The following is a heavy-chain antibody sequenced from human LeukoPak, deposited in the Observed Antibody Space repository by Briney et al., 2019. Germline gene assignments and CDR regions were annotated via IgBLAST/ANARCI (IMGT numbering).Heavy chain of an antibody. CDR1: GFTFRNYG. D-gene: IGHD3-22*01. Sequence: GGSLRLSCAASGFTFRNYGMSWVRQAPGKGLEWLANIKLDGTDEHYADSVKGRFTISRDNAKNSLFLQMNNLRAADTAVYYCARDDSGPRNKYYYESTGFYSRPYYLDYWGQGALVTVSS. V-gene: IGHV3-7*01. CDR2: IKLDGTDE. J-gene: IGHJ4*02. CDR3: ARDDSGPRNKYYYESTGFYSRPYYLDY.